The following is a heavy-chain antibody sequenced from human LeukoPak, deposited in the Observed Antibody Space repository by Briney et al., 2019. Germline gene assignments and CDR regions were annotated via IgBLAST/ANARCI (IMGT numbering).Heavy chain of an antibody. Sequence: PGGSLRLSCAASGFTFDDYAMHWVRQAPGKGLEWVSLISGDGGSTYYADSAKGRFTISRDNSKNSLYLQMNSLRTEDTALYYCAKTTSGWVNHDAFDIWGQGTMVTVSS. CDR3: AKTTSGWVNHDAFDI. V-gene: IGHV3-43*02. CDR1: GFTFDDYA. J-gene: IGHJ3*02. CDR2: ISGDGGST. D-gene: IGHD6-19*01.